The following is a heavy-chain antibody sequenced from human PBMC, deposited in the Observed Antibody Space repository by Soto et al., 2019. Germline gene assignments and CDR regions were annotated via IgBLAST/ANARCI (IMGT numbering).Heavy chain of an antibody. CDR2: IYYSGST. CDR1: GGYIRSGDYY. D-gene: IGHD3-22*01. J-gene: IGHJ6*01. Sequence: PSETLSVAGTFYGGYIRSGDYYWRWIRQPREKGLEWIGYIYYSGSTYYNPSLKSRVTMSVDTSKNQFSLKLSSVTAADTAVYYCARVRYYDSRGYSYGMDVWGQGTTVTVSS. V-gene: IGHV4-30-4*01. CDR3: ARVRYYDSRGYSYGMDV.